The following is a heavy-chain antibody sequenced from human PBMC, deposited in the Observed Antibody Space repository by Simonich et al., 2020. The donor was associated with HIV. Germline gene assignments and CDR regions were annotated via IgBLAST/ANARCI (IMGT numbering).Heavy chain of an antibody. CDR1: GYSISSGYY. Sequence: QVQLQESGPGLVKPSETLSLTCAVSGYSISSGYYWDWIRQPPGKGLEWVGSIYHIGTTYYNPSLKSRVTISIDPSKNQFSLKLSSVAAADTAVYYCARGGGDGYNYWGQGILVTVSS. D-gene: IGHD3-16*01. CDR3: ARGGGDGYNY. V-gene: IGHV4-38-2*01. CDR2: IYHIGTT. J-gene: IGHJ4*02.